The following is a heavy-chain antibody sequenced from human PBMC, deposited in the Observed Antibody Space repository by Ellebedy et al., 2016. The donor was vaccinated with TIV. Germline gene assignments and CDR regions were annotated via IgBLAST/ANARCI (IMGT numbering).Heavy chain of an antibody. CDR1: GFTFSSYA. CDR2: ITSSGDRT. V-gene: IGHV3-23*01. Sequence: GESLKISXATSGFTFSSYAMTWVRQAPGKGLEWVSSITSSGDRTNYADSVKGRFTISRDNSKDTLYLQMNSLRAEDTAVYYCAKDLPYSYDRSGYYSPSYYFDSWGQGTLVTVSS. J-gene: IGHJ4*02. D-gene: IGHD3-22*01. CDR3: AKDLPYSYDRSGYYSPSYYFDS.